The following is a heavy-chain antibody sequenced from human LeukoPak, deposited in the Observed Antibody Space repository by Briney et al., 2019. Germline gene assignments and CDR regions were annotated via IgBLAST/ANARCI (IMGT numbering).Heavy chain of an antibody. CDR3: ARAYYYDRDWFDP. J-gene: IGHJ5*02. Sequence: GASVKVSCKASGYTFTGYYMHWVRQAPGQGLEWMGWINPNSGGTNYAQEFQGRVTMTRDTSISTAYMELSRLRSDDTAVYYCARAYYYDRDWFDPWGQGTLVTVSS. V-gene: IGHV1-2*02. D-gene: IGHD3-22*01. CDR2: INPNSGGT. CDR1: GYTFTGYY.